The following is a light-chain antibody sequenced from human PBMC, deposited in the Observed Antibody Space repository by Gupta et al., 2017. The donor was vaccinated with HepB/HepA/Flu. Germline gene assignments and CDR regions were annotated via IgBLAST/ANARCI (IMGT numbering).Light chain of an antibody. CDR1: QFIRND. CDR3: LHDYNYPRT. J-gene: IGKJ1*01. V-gene: IGKV1-6*01. CDR2: GAS. Sequence: AIQMTQSPSSLSASVGDRVTITCRASQFIRNDLAWYQQKPGKAPQLLIYGASTLQSGVPSRFSGSGSATDFTLTISSLQPEDFATYYCLHDYNYPRTFGRGTKVEIK.